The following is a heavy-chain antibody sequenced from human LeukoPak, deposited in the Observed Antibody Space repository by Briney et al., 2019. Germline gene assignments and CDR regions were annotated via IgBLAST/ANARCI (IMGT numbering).Heavy chain of an antibody. CDR3: AREGRRGGVITLGAIDT. D-gene: IGHD3-10*01. CDR2: IGTTSTYI. J-gene: IGHJ3*02. CDR1: GFPFSRYS. Sequence: GGSLRLSCLASGFPFSRYSMNWVRQSPGQGLEWVSSIGTTSTYIYYADSLKGRVTISRDNAKNSLFLQLNSLRAEDTAIYYCAREGRRGGVITLGAIDTWGQGTMVTVSS. V-gene: IGHV3-21*01.